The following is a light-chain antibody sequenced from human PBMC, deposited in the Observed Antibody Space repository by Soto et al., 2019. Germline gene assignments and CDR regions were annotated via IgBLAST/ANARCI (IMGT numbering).Light chain of an antibody. CDR1: SSDVGGYNY. V-gene: IGLV2-14*01. J-gene: IGLJ1*01. Sequence: QSALTQPAAVSGSPGQSITISCTGSSSDVGGYNYVSWYQQHPGKAPKLLIYEVSNRPSGVSNRFPGFKSGYTASLTISGLRAEEEDHYYCSSYATASTPIVFGTGSKVTLL. CDR3: SSYATASTPIV. CDR2: EVS.